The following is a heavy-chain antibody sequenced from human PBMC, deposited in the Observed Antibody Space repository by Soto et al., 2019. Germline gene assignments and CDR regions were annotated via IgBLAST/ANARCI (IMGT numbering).Heavy chain of an antibody. V-gene: IGHV4-34*01. D-gene: IGHD6-13*01. CDR3: ARGLVIAAAGTVGYYYGMDV. CDR2: INHSGST. Sequence: PSETLSLTCAVYGGSFSGYYWSWIRQPPGKGLEWIGEINHSGSTNYNPSLKSRVTISVDTSKNQFSLKLSSVTAADTAVYYCARGLVIAAAGTVGYYYGMDVWGQGTTVT. J-gene: IGHJ6*02. CDR1: GGSFSGYY.